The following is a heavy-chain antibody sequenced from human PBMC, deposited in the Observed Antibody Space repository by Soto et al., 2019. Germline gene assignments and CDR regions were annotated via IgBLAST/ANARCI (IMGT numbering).Heavy chain of an antibody. CDR1: GYTFTSYA. V-gene: IGHV1-3*01. J-gene: IGHJ6*03. D-gene: IGHD2-8*01. Sequence: ASVKVSCKASGYTFTSYAMHWVRQAPGQRLEWMGWINAGNGNTKYSQKFQGRVTITRDTSASTAYMELSSLRSEDTAVYYCARDGGGDDIVLMVYYYMDVWGKGTTVTVPS. CDR2: INAGNGNT. CDR3: ARDGGGDDIVLMVYYYMDV.